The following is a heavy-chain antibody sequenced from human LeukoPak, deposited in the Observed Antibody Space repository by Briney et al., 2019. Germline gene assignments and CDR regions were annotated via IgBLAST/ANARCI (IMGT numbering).Heavy chain of an antibody. D-gene: IGHD3-10*01. CDR2: IYYSGST. V-gene: IGHV4-59*01. Sequence: SETLSLTCTVSGGSISSYYWSWIRQPPGKGLEWIGYIYYSGSTNYNPSLKSRVTISVDTSKNQFSLKLSSVTAADTAVYYCARVSPRITMVRGTMYNWFDPWGQGTLVTVSS. CDR3: ARVSPRITMVRGTMYNWFDP. J-gene: IGHJ5*02. CDR1: GGSISSYY.